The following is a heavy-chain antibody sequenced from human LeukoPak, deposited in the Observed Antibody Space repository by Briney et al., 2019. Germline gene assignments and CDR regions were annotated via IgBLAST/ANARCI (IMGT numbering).Heavy chain of an antibody. V-gene: IGHV3-21*01. CDR2: ISASSSYI. CDR1: GFTFSSYS. J-gene: IGHJ4*02. Sequence: GGSLRLSCAASGFTFSSYSMSWVRQAPGKGLEWVSSISASSSYIFYADSVKGRFTISRDNAKNSLYLQMNSLRAEDTAVYYCARSVVARPFDYWGQGTLVTVSS. CDR3: ARSVVARPFDY. D-gene: IGHD6-6*01.